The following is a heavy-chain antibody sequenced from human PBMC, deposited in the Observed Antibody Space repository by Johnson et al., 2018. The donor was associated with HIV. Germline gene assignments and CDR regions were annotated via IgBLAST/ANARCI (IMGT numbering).Heavy chain of an antibody. CDR3: AREGWGGGNFNFFHDAFDI. V-gene: IGHV3-30*03. J-gene: IGHJ3*02. Sequence: VQLVESGGGVVQPGRSLRLSCAASGFTFSSYGMHWVRQAPGKGLEWVAVISYDGSNKYYADSVKGRFTISRDNSKNTLYLQMNSLRAEDTAVYYCAREGWGGGNFNFFHDAFDIWGQGTLVTVSS. CDR2: ISYDGSNK. D-gene: IGHD4-23*01. CDR1: GFTFSSYG.